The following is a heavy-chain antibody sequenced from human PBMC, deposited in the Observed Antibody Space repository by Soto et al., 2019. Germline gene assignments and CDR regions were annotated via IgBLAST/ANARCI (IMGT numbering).Heavy chain of an antibody. CDR2: IKGESAGGTS. CDR3: TTVTHVPV. Sequence: EVQVVESGGGLVRPGESARLSCIVSGLDLSEAWMNWVRQAPGKGLEWVGRIKGESAGGTSDYAAPVNGRFTISRDSSKNMIFLQMKNLKGDDTAVYYWTTVTHVPVRGQGSTVIVSS. V-gene: IGHV3-15*07. J-gene: IGHJ6*02. CDR1: GLDLSEAW. D-gene: IGHD2-21*01.